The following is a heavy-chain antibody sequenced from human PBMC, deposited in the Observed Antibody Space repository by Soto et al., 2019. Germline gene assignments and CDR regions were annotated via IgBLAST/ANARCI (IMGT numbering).Heavy chain of an antibody. CDR3: ARDRGSYYPNGGMDV. CDR1: GFTFSSYG. V-gene: IGHV3-33*01. CDR2: IWYDGSNK. Sequence: GGSLRLSCAASGFTFSSYGMHWVRQAPGKGLEWVAVIWYDGSNKYYADSVKGRFTISRDNSKNTLYLQMNSLRAEDTAVYYWARDRGSYYPNGGMDVWGQGTTVTVSS. J-gene: IGHJ6*02. D-gene: IGHD1-26*01.